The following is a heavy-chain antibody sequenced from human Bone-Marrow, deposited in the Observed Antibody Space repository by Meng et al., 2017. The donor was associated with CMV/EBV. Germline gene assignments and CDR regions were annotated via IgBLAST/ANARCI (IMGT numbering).Heavy chain of an antibody. V-gene: IGHV1-8*03. CDR1: GYTFTGYY. J-gene: IGHJ6*02. Sequence: ASVKVSCKASGYTFTGYYMHWVRQAPGQGLEWMGWMNPNSGNTGYAQKFQGRVTITRNTSISTAYMELSSLRSEDTAVYYCATTPRLGTYYYYGMDVWGQGTTVTVSS. D-gene: IGHD2-15*01. CDR3: ATTPRLGTYYYYGMDV. CDR2: MNPNSGNT.